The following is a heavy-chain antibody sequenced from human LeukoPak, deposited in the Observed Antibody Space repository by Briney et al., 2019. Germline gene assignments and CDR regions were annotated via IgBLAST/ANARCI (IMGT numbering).Heavy chain of an antibody. CDR2: VIHGGSS. V-gene: IGHV4-34*01. J-gene: IGHJ6*03. CDR1: GESFSGYS. Sequence: SETLSLTCAVYGESFSGYSWSWFRQPPGKGLEWIGEVIHGGSSNYNPSLKSRVTISIHTSKNQFSLKLSSVTAADTAVYYCARGQSATWGYYYYYYYMDVWGKGTTVTVSS. D-gene: IGHD2-15*01. CDR3: ARGQSATWGYYYYYYYMDV.